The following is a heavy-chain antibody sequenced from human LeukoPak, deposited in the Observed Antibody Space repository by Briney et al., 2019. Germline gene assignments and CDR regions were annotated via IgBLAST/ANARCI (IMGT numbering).Heavy chain of an antibody. CDR2: IYHSGST. CDR3: VRGNYHFDY. Sequence: PSETLSLTCTLSGYSISSAYYWGWIRQPPGKGLEWIGSIYHSGSTYYNPSLKSRVAISVDTSKNQFSLQLNSVTSEDTAVYYCVRGNYHFDYWGQGTLITVSS. V-gene: IGHV4-38-2*02. D-gene: IGHD5-24*01. CDR1: GYSISSAYY. J-gene: IGHJ4*02.